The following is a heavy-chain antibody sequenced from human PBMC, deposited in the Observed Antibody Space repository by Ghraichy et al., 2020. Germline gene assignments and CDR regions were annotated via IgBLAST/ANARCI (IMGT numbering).Heavy chain of an antibody. CDR3: ARPSSGWYGDYYYYGMDV. CDR2: IYYSGST. J-gene: IGHJ6*02. V-gene: IGHV4-39*01. CDR1: GGSISSSSYY. D-gene: IGHD6-19*01. Sequence: SETLSLTCTVSGGSISSSSYYWGWIRQPPGKGLEWIGRIYYSGSTYYNPSLKSRVTISVDTSKNQFSLKLSSVTAADTAVYYCARPSSGWYGDYYYYGMDVWGQGTTVTVSS.